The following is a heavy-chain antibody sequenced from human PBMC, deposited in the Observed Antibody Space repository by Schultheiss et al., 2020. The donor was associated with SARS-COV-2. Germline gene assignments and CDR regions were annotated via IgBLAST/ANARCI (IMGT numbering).Heavy chain of an antibody. Sequence: GESLKISCAASGFTFSSYWMHWVHQAPGKGLVWVSRINSDGSSTGYADSVKGRFTISRDNAKNTLYLQMHSLRAEDTAVYYCAREDYYYYYNMDVWGKGTTVTVSS. J-gene: IGHJ6*03. CDR1: GFTFSSYW. V-gene: IGHV3-74*01. CDR2: INSDGSST. CDR3: AREDYYYYYNMDV.